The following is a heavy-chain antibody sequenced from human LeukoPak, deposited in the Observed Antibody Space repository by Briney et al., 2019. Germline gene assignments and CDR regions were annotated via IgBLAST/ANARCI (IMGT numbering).Heavy chain of an antibody. CDR1: GFTFSSYE. D-gene: IGHD3-22*01. CDR3: AGLLPSYYYYYYMDV. Sequence: GRSLRLSCAASGFTFSSYEMNWVRQAPGKGLEWVSYISSSGSTIFYADSVKGRFTISRDNAKNSLYLQMNSLRAEDTAVYYCAGLLPSYYYYYYMDVWGKGTTVTVSS. V-gene: IGHV3-48*03. J-gene: IGHJ6*03. CDR2: ISSSGSTI.